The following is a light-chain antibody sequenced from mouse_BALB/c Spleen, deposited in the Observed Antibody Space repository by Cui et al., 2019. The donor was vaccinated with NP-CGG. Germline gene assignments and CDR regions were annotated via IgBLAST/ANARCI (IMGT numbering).Light chain of an antibody. J-gene: IGLJ1*01. Sequence: QAVVNQESAPTTSPGETVTLTCRSNTGAITTNNYANWVQEKPDHLFTGLIGGTNNRAPGVPARFSGSLIGDKAALTITGAQTEDEAIYFCALWYSNHWVFGGGTKLTVL. CDR1: TGAITTNNY. CDR2: GTN. V-gene: IGLV1*01. CDR3: ALWYSNHWV.